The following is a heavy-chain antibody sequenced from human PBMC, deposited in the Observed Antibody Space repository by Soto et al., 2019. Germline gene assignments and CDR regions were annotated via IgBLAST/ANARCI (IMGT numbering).Heavy chain of an antibody. CDR1: GGSISSGGYY. CDR2: IYYSGST. D-gene: IGHD2-8*01. J-gene: IGHJ4*02. CDR3: ARYNLGYCTNGVCGSFDY. V-gene: IGHV4-31*03. Sequence: QVQLQESGPGLVKPSQTLSLTCTVSGGSISSGGYYWSWIRQHPGKGLEWIGYIYYSGSTYYNPSLKSRVTISVDTSKNQFSLKLSSATAADTAVYYCARYNLGYCTNGVCGSFDYWGQGTLVTVSS.